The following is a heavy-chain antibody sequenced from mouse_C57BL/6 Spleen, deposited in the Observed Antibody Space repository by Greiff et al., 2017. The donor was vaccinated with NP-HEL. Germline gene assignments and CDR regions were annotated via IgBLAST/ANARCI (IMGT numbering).Heavy chain of an antibody. CDR1: GFTFSDYY. D-gene: IGHD1-1*01. CDR2: INYDGSST. J-gene: IGHJ1*03. Sequence: EVQRVESEGGLVQPGSSMKLSCTASGFTFSDYYMAWVRQVPEKGLEWVANINYDGSSTYYLDSLKSRFIISRDNAKNTLYLQMSSLKSEDTATYDCARKALYYGSSYWYFDVWGTGTTVTVSS. CDR3: ARKALYYGSSYWYFDV. V-gene: IGHV5-16*01.